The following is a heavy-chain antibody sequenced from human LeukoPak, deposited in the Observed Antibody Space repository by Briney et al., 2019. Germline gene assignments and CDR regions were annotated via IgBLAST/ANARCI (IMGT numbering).Heavy chain of an antibody. CDR2: SSFDENNK. CDR3: AKDSYGGYNDFGIDS. V-gene: IGHV3-30*18. J-gene: IGHJ4*02. CDR1: GFTFSSYA. D-gene: IGHD5-12*01. Sequence: PGGSLRLSCAASGFTFSSYAMSWVRQAPGKGLEWLAVSSFDENNKYYADSVRGRFTISRDNSKNTVYLQMDSLRPEDTAIYYCAKDSYGGYNDFGIDSWGQGTLVSVSS.